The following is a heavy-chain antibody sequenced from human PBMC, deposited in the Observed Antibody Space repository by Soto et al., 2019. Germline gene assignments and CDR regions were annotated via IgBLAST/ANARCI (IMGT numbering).Heavy chain of an antibody. J-gene: IGHJ6*02. CDR3: ARGLVRGLYYYYGMDV. CDR2: INHSGST. CDR1: GGSFSGYY. V-gene: IGHV4-34*01. Sequence: SETLSLTCAVYGGSFSGYYWSWIRQPPGKGLEWIGEINHSGSTNYNPSLKSRVTISVDTSKNQFSLKLSSVTAADTAVYYCARGLVRGLYYYYGMDVWGQGTTVTVSS. D-gene: IGHD3-10*01.